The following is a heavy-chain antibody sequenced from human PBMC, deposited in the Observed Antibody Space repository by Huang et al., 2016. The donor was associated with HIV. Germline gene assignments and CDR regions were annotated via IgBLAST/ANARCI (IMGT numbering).Heavy chain of an antibody. D-gene: IGHD6-19*01. J-gene: IGHJ1*01. CDR1: GFIFSNYG. V-gene: IGHV3-30*03. Sequence: QVQLVESGGGVVQPGRSLRLSCAASGFIFSNYGMHWVRQAPGQGLEWVALISYDGSNKYYTDSVKGRFSISRDNSKNTLYLQMNSLRAEDTAVYYCALKGDSSGWEYFRHWGQGTLVTVSS. CDR3: ALKGDSSGWEYFRH. CDR2: ISYDGSNK.